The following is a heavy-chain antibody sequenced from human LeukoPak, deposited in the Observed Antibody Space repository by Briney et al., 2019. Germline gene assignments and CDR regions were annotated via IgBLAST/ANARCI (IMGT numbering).Heavy chain of an antibody. CDR1: GGSFSGYY. D-gene: IGHD3-3*01. J-gene: IGHJ5*02. V-gene: IGHV4-34*01. Sequence: PSETLSLTCAVYGGSFSGYYWSWIRQPPGKGLEWIGEINHSGSTNNNPSLKSRVTRSVDTSKNQFSLKLSSVTAADTAVYYFVRRRRPLRFLVGRWFDPWGQGTLVTVSS. CDR2: INHSGST. CDR3: VRRRRPLRFLVGRWFDP.